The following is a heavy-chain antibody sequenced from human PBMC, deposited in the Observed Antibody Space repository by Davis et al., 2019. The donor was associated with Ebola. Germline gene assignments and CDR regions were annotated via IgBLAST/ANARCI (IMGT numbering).Heavy chain of an antibody. CDR2: IYYSGST. D-gene: IGHD2-15*01. J-gene: IGHJ4*02. CDR3: AKGGGSLDD. CDR1: GGSISSYY. V-gene: IGHV4-59*08. Sequence: MPSETLSLTCTVSGGSISSYYWSWIRQPPGKGLEWIGYIYYSGSTNYNPSLKSRVTISVDTSKNQFSLKLSSVTAADTAVYYCAKGGGSLDDWGQGTLVTVSS.